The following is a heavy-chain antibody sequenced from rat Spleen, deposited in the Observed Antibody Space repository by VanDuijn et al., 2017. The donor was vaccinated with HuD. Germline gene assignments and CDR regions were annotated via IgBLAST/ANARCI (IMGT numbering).Heavy chain of an antibody. Sequence: EVQLVESGGGLVQPGRSLKLSCAASGFTFSYYDMAWVRQAPTKGLEWVASISPSGGSTSYRDSVKGRFTVSRNNAKSTLYLQMDSLRSEDTATYYCTRLYYSNWFAYWGQGTLVTVSS. V-gene: IGHV5-25*01. D-gene: IGHD1-1*01. CDR3: TRLYYSNWFAY. J-gene: IGHJ3*01. CDR1: GFTFSYYD. CDR2: ISPSGGST.